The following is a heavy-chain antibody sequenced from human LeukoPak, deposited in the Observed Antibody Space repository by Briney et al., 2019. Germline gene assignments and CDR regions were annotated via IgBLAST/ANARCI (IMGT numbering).Heavy chain of an antibody. J-gene: IGHJ4*02. CDR2: ISDDGHQN. D-gene: IGHD2-8*01. Sequence: GGSLRLPCTASVFTFSTYDMHCPPHARGEALECVAVISDDGHQNYYADSVKGRFTISRDNSKRTLYLQMNSLRDDYSAAYFCARVYLERLAAGYLDHWGQGSQVTVSP. V-gene: IGHV3-30*01. CDR3: ARVYLERLAAGYLDH. CDR1: VFTFSTYD.